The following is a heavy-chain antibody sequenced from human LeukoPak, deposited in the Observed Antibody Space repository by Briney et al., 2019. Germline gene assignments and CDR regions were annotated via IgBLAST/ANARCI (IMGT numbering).Heavy chain of an antibody. J-gene: IGHJ4*02. CDR2: IRNDGSNS. CDR3: SKDINSHCRGDCSDY. CDR1: GFTFSKHG. D-gene: IGHD2-15*01. V-gene: IGHV3-30*02. Sequence: GGSLRLSCAASGFTFSKHGMHWVRQAPGKGLEWVAFIRNDGSNSYYVDSVKGRFTISRDNSKNTVDLQMNSLRAEDTAIYYCSKDINSHCRGDCSDYWGQGTLVIVPS.